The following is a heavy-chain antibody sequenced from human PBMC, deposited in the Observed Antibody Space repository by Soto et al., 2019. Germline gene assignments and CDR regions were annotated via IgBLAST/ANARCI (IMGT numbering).Heavy chain of an antibody. Sequence: GGSLRLSCTASGFTFGDYAMSWVRQAPGKGLERVGFIRSKAYGGTTEYAASVKGRFTISRDDSKSIAYLQMNSLKTEDTAVYYCTSYQYSSGWYGFGWYFDYWGQGTLVTVSS. CDR3: TSYQYSSGWYGFGWYFDY. J-gene: IGHJ4*02. CDR1: GFTFGDYA. V-gene: IGHV3-49*04. CDR2: IRSKAYGGTT. D-gene: IGHD6-19*01.